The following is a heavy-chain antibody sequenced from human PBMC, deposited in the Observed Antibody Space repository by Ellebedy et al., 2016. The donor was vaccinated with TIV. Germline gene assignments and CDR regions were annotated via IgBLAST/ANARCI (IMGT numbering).Heavy chain of an antibody. V-gene: IGHV3-23*01. CDR3: ATGGYSNGYGGWFDP. D-gene: IGHD5-18*01. Sequence: PGGSLRLSCAASGFTFSSYAMSWVRQAPGKGLEWVSSISGNGGRTDYADSVKGRFTISRDNSNNSLYLQMKSLRAEDTAVYYCATGGYSNGYGGWFDPWGQGTLVTVSS. CDR1: GFTFSSYA. J-gene: IGHJ5*02. CDR2: ISGNGGRT.